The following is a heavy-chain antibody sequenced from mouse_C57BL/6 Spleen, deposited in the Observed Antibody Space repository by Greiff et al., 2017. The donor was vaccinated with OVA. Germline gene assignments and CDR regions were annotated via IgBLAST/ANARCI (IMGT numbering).Heavy chain of an antibody. J-gene: IGHJ2*01. CDR2: IYPSDSET. CDR3: ARDLYFDY. Sequence: QVQLQQPGAELVRPGSSVKLSCKASGYTFTSYWMDWVKQRPGQGLEWIGNIYPSDSETHYNQKFKDKATLTVDKSSSTAYMQLSSLTSEDSAVYYCARDLYFDYWGQGTTLTVSS. CDR1: GYTFTSYW. V-gene: IGHV1-61*01.